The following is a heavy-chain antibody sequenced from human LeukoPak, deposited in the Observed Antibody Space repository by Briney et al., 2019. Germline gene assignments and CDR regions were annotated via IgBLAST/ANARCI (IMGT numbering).Heavy chain of an antibody. CDR1: GGSISSYY. V-gene: IGHV4-59*01. CDR3: ARGSTVTMRYYYYYMDV. J-gene: IGHJ6*03. CDR2: IYHSGST. D-gene: IGHD4-17*01. Sequence: SETLSLTCIVSGGSISSYYWSWIRQPPGKGLEWIGYIYHSGSTNYKPSLKSRVTISVDTSKNQFSLKLSSVTAADTAVYYCARGSTVTMRYYYYYMDVWGKGTTVTTSS.